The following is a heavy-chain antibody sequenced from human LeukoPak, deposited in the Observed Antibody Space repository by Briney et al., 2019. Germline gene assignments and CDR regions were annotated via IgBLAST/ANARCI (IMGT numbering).Heavy chain of an antibody. CDR1: GYTFTSYG. CDR2: ISAYNGNT. Sequence: ASVKVSCKASGYTFTSYGISWVRQAPGQGLEWMGWISAYNGNTNYAQKLQGRVTMTTDTSTSTAYMELRSLRSDDTAVYYCARSDPPSQCGGGSCYSGNWFDPWGQGTLVTVSS. J-gene: IGHJ5*02. V-gene: IGHV1-18*01. CDR3: ARSDPPSQCGGGSCYSGNWFDP. D-gene: IGHD2-15*01.